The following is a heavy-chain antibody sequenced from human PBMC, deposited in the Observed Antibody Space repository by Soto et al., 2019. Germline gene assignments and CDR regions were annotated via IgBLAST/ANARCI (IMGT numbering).Heavy chain of an antibody. CDR3: ASLHPGYSSGWYYFA. CDR1: GGSISSSSYY. D-gene: IGHD6-19*01. J-gene: IGHJ4*02. V-gene: IGHV4-39*01. Sequence: PSGTLSLTCTVSGGSISSSSYYWGWIRQPPGKGLEWIGSIYYSGSTYYNPSLKSRVTISVDTSKNQFSLKLSSVTAADTAVYYCASLHPGYSSGWYYFAWGQGTLVTVSS. CDR2: IYYSGST.